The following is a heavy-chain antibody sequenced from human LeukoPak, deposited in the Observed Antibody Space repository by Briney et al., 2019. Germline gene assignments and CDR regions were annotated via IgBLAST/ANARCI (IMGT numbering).Heavy chain of an antibody. V-gene: IGHV4-34*01. D-gene: IGHD1-26*01. J-gene: IGHJ3*02. CDR1: GGSFSGYY. CDR2: INHSGST. Sequence: SESLSLTCAVYGGSFSGYYWSWIRQPPGKGLEWIGEINHSGSTNYNPSLKSRVTISVDTSKNQFSLKLSSVTAADTAVYYCARMHSGYYSDAHDAFDIWGQGTMVTVSS. CDR3: ARMHSGYYSDAHDAFDI.